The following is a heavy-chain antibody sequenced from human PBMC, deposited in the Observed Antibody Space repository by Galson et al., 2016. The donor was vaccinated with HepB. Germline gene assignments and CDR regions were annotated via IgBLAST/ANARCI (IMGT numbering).Heavy chain of an antibody. CDR3: AKGWATIAYYYGMDV. D-gene: IGHD5-12*01. V-gene: IGHV3-23*01. CDR2: ISASGDNR. CDR1: GFTLSGYPISTYA. J-gene: IGHJ6*02. Sequence: SLRLSCAASGFTLSGYPISTYAMTWVRQAPGKGLEWVSGISASGDNRHYADSVKGRFTISRDNSKNTLYLQMNSLRAEDTAVYYCAKGWATIAYYYGMDVGGQGTTVAVSS.